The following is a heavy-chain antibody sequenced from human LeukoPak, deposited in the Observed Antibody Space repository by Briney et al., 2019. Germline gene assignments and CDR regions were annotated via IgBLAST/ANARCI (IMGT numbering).Heavy chain of an antibody. Sequence: SETLSLTCAVSGGSISSNNNYWGWIRQPPGKGLEWIGTISYSGSTYHNPSLKSRVTISIDTSKTQFSLKLSSVTAADTAVYYCARHFDYWGQGTLVTVSS. J-gene: IGHJ4*02. CDR3: ARHFDY. CDR2: ISYSGST. V-gene: IGHV4-39*01. CDR1: GGSISSNNNY.